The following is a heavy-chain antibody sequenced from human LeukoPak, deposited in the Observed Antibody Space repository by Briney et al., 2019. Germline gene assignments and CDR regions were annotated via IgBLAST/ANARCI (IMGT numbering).Heavy chain of an antibody. CDR3: ARVRFLEWYMDV. CDR1: GGSFSGYY. V-gene: IGHV4-34*01. D-gene: IGHD3-3*01. Sequence: PSETLSLTCAVYGGSFSGYYWSWIRQPPGKGLEWIEEINHSGSTNYNPSLKSRVTISVDTSKNQFSLKLSSVTAADTAVYYCARVRFLEWYMDVWGKGTTVTVSS. CDR2: INHSGST. J-gene: IGHJ6*03.